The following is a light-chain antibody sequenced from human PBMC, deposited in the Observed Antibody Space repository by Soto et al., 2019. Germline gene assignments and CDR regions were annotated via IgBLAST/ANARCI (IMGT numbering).Light chain of an antibody. CDR2: DSS. CDR1: QRVSSN. Sequence: EIVMTQSPATLSVSPGERATLSCRASQRVSSNLAWYQQKPGQAPRLLIYDSSTRAPGIAARFSGSGSGTEFNLTISSLQSEDFAVYYCQQDQNWRTFGQGTQVDIK. J-gene: IGKJ1*01. CDR3: QQDQNWRT. V-gene: IGKV3-15*01.